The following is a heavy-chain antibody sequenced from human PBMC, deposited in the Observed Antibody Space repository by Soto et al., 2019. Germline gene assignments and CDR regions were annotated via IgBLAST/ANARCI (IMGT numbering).Heavy chain of an antibody. D-gene: IGHD2-15*01. CDR2: IKEDGSKR. CDR3: ARERHCGEGTCYSFFQH. Sequence: GGSLRLSCAAPGFTVSNYWMSWVRQAPGQGLEWVANIKEDGSKRHYVDSVRGRFTISRDNAKNSLYLQMDSLRAEDTAVYHCARERHCGEGTCYSFFQHSGPGALVTVPS. J-gene: IGHJ4*02. CDR1: GFTVSNYW. V-gene: IGHV3-7*01.